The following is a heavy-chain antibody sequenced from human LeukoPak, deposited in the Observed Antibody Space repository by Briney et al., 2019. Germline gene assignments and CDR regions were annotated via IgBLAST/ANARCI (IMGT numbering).Heavy chain of an antibody. CDR2: IRTKTYGGTT. CDR1: GFTFGDYK. J-gene: IGHJ4*02. D-gene: IGHD6-19*01. CDR3: SRYSTGRALDY. Sequence: PGGSLRLSCTASGFTFGDYKMAWVRQAPGKGLEWVSLIRTKTYGGTTEYAASVKDRFTISRDDSRSIAYLQMNSLKTEDTAVYYCSRYSTGRALDYRGQGTLVTVSS. V-gene: IGHV3-49*04.